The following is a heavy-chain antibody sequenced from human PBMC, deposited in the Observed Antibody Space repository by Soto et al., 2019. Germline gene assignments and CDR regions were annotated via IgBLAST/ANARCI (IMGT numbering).Heavy chain of an antibody. CDR1: GGSVSSGGYY. D-gene: IGHD1-1*01. CDR2: IYYSGST. CDR3: ARDKRGTYYYYGMDV. J-gene: IGHJ6*02. Sequence: SETLSLTCTVSGGSVSSGGYYWSWIRQPPGKGLEWIGYIYYSGSTNYNPSLKSRVTISVDTSKNQFSLKLSSVTAADTAVYYCARDKRGTYYYYGMDVWGQGTTVTVSS. V-gene: IGHV4-61*08.